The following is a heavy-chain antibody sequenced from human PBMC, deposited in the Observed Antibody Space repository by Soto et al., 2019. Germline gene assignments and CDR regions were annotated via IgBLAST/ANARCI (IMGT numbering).Heavy chain of an antibody. CDR3: AKGASTTVFAFNDY. J-gene: IGHJ4*02. CDR1: GFTFDDYA. Sequence: EVQLVESGGGLVQPGRSLRLSCAASGFTFDDYAMHWVRQGPGKGLEWVSSISWNSGYLGYADSVKGRFTISRDNAKNSLYLQMNSLRGEDTALYYCAKGASTTVFAFNDYWGQGTLVTVSS. D-gene: IGHD4-17*01. V-gene: IGHV3-9*01. CDR2: ISWNSGYL.